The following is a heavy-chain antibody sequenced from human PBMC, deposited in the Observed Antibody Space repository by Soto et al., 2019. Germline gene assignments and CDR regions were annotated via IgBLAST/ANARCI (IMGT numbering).Heavy chain of an antibody. V-gene: IGHV1-18*01. CDR2: ISAYNGNT. Sequence: ASVKVSCKASGYTFTSYGISWVRQAPGQGLEWMGWISAYNGNTNYAQKLQGRVTMTTDTSTSTAYMELRSLRSDDTAVYYCASGYDEPYYYYYMDVWGKGTTVTRLL. CDR3: ASGYDEPYYYYYMDV. J-gene: IGHJ6*03. CDR1: GYTFTSYG. D-gene: IGHD5-12*01.